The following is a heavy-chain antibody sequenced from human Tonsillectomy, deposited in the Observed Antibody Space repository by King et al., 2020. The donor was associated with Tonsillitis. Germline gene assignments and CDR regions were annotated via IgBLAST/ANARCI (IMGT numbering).Heavy chain of an antibody. D-gene: IGHD2-21*02. CDR1: GYTFTGYH. CDR2: ISPKSGGP. Sequence: QLVQSGAEVKKPGASVKVSCKASGYTFTGYHMHWVRQARGQGLEWMGWISPKSGGPNYAQMLQGRVTMTRDTSITTAYMELGGLRSDDTAVYYCAKIVTAYGAVDIWGQGTMVTVSS. CDR3: AKIVTAYGAVDI. J-gene: IGHJ3*02. V-gene: IGHV1-2*02.